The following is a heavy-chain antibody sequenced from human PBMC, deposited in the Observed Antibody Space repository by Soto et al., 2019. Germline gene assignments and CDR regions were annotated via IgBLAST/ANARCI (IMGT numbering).Heavy chain of an antibody. CDR1: GGSISSGDYY. CDR3: ARVAQVSSWSFDY. D-gene: IGHD6-13*01. J-gene: IGHJ4*02. CDR2: IYYSGST. Sequence: QVQLQESGPGLVKPSQTLSLTCTVSGGSISSGDYYWSWIRQPPGKGLEWIGYIYYSGSTYYNPSLKSRVTISVDTSKNQFALKLSSVTAVDTAVYYCARVAQVSSWSFDYWGQGTLVTVSS. V-gene: IGHV4-30-4*01.